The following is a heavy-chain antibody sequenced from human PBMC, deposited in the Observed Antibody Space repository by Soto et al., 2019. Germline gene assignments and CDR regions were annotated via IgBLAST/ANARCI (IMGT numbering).Heavy chain of an antibody. Sequence: GGSLRLSCAASGFTFSSYAMSWVRQAPGKGLEWVSAISGSGGSTYYADSVKGRFTIPRDNSKNTLYLQMNSLRAEDTAVYYCAKERGYDFWSGYYGLDYWGQGTLVTVSS. CDR2: ISGSGGST. CDR3: AKERGYDFWSGYYGLDY. D-gene: IGHD3-3*01. J-gene: IGHJ4*02. V-gene: IGHV3-23*01. CDR1: GFTFSSYA.